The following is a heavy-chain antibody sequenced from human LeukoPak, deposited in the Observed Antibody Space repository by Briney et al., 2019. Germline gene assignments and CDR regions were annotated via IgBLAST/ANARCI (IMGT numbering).Heavy chain of an antibody. CDR3: ATTTADYDVSLSGVFDI. V-gene: IGHV1-24*01. J-gene: IGHJ3*02. Sequence: GASVKVSCQVSGHTLTELSMHWVRQAPGEGLEWLGGFDPEAGETISAQNFQGRVTLTEDSSTDTAYMELSSLRSEDTAMYFCATTTADYDVSLSGVFDIWGQGTMVTVSS. CDR1: GHTLTELS. D-gene: IGHD3-10*01. CDR2: FDPEAGET.